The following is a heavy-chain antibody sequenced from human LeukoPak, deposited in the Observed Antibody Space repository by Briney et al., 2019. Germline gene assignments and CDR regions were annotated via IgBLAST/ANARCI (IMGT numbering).Heavy chain of an antibody. CDR1: GFTFSSYW. D-gene: IGHD1-26*01. CDR2: INSDGSST. J-gene: IGHJ4*02. CDR3: ARGTGSYYSLGY. Sequence: GGSLRLSCAASGFTFSSYWMHWVRQAPGKGLVWVSRINSDGSSTSYADSVKGRFTISRDNAKNTLYLQMDSLRAEDTAMYYCARGTGSYYSLGYWGQGTPVTVSS. V-gene: IGHV3-74*01.